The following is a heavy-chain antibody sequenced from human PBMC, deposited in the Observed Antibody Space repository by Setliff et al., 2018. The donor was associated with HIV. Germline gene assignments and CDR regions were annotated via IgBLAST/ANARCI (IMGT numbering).Heavy chain of an antibody. D-gene: IGHD2-2*02. V-gene: IGHV3-13*01. CDR2: IGTGGDT. Sequence: GGSLRLSCEASGFIFSSHDFHWVRQAAGQGLEWVSAIGTGGDTYYVDSVKGRFTISRDNARNSLYHQMNNLGAGDTAVYYCAREIQVVYTGGHYFYGMDVWGQGTAVTVSS. CDR1: GFIFSSHD. CDR3: AREIQVVYTGGHYFYGMDV. J-gene: IGHJ6*02.